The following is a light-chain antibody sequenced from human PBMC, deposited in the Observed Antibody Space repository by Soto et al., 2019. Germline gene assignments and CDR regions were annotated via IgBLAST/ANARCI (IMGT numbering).Light chain of an antibody. Sequence: DVVMTQSPLSLPVTLGQPASISCRSSQSLVYSDGNTYLNWFHQRPGQSPRRLIYKVSNRDSGVPDRFSGSGSGTEFTLTISSLQPDDFATYYCQQYNSYSTFGQGTKVDIK. V-gene: IGKV2-30*01. CDR1: QSLVYSDGNTY. CDR3: QQYNSYST. J-gene: IGKJ1*01. CDR2: KVS.